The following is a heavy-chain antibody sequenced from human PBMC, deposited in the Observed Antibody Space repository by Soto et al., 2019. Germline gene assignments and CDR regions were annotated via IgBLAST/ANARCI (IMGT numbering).Heavy chain of an antibody. V-gene: IGHV3-48*01. J-gene: IGHJ3*02. CDR1: GFTFSSCA. CDR2: INGSGGTI. D-gene: IGHD3-3*01. Sequence: PGGSLRLSCAASGFTFSSCAMNWVRQAPWKGLEWLSYINGSGGTIYYADSVKGRFTISRDNAKNSLYLQMNSLRAEDTAVYYCARDFWSGLPSPFDIWGQGTMVTVSS. CDR3: ARDFWSGLPSPFDI.